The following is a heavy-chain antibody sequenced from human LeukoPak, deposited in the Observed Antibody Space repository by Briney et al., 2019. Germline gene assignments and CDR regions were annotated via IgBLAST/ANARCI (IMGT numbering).Heavy chain of an antibody. CDR1: GGSVSSGSYY. CDR3: ARQYRDYGGNSD. D-gene: IGHD4-23*01. V-gene: IGHV4-39*01. CDR2: IYYSGST. Sequence: SETLSLTCTVSGGSVSSGSYYWSWIRQPPGKGLEWIGSIYYSGSTYYNPSLKSRVTISVDTSKNQFSLKLSSVTAADTAVYYCARQYRDYGGNSDWGQGTLVTVSS. J-gene: IGHJ4*02.